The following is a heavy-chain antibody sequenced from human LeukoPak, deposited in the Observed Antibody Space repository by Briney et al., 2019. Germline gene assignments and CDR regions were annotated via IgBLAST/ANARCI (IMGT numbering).Heavy chain of an antibody. V-gene: IGHV3-23*01. J-gene: IGHJ4*02. D-gene: IGHD5-18*01. CDR3: AKGLVGTGNY. CDR2: ISGSGGST. CDR1: GFTFSSYA. Sequence: GGSLRLSCAASGFTFSSYAMSWVRQAPGKGLEWVSTISGSGGSTYYADSVKGRFTISRDNFKNTLYLQMNRLRAEDTAVYYCAKGLVGTGNYWGQGTLVTVSS.